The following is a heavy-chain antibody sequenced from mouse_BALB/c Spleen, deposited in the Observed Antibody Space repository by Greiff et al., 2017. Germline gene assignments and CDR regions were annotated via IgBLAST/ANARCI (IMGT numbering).Heavy chain of an antibody. Sequence: EVKLMESGAELVKPGASVKLSCTASGFNIKDTYMHWVKQRPEQGLEWIGRIDPANGNTKYDPKFQGKATITADTSSNTAYLQLSSLTSEDTAVYYCASSSYAMDYWGQGTSVTVSS. V-gene: IGHV14-3*02. D-gene: IGHD1-1*01. J-gene: IGHJ4*01. CDR3: ASSSYAMDY. CDR1: GFNIKDTY. CDR2: IDPANGNT.